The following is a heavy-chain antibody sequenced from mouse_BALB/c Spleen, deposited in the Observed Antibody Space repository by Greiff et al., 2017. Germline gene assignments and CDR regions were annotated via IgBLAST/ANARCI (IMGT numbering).Heavy chain of an antibody. J-gene: IGHJ2*01. CDR3: ARVGYGYGTAFDY. D-gene: IGHD2-2*01. CDR1: GFSLTGYG. Sequence: VQRVESGPGLVAPSQSLSITCTVSGFSLTGYGVNWVRQPPGKGLEWLGMIWGDGSTDYNSALKSRLSISKDNSKSQVFLKMNRLQTDDTARYYCARVGYGYGTAFDYWGQGTTLTVSS. CDR2: IWGDGST. V-gene: IGHV2-6-7*01.